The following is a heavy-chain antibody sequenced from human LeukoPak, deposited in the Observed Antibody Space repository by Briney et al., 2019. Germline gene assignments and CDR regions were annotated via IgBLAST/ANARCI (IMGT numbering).Heavy chain of an antibody. Sequence: SETLSLTCTVSGYSISSGYYWAWIRQPPGKGLEWIGSIFHTGSTYHNPSLKSRVTISVDTSKNQFSLKLSSVTAADTAVYYCARMRAARRRTTYYYYMDVWGKGTTVTVSS. V-gene: IGHV4-38-2*02. CDR2: IFHTGST. CDR3: ARMRAARRRTTYYYYMDV. D-gene: IGHD6-6*01. J-gene: IGHJ6*03. CDR1: GYSISSGYY.